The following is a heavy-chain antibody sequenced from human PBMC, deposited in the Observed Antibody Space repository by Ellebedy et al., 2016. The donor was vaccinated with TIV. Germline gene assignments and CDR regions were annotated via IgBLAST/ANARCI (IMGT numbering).Heavy chain of an antibody. CDR1: GDSISSYY. V-gene: IGHV4-38-2*02. CDR2: IYHSGST. D-gene: IGHD2-8*01. J-gene: IGHJ5*02. CDR3: ARENGP. Sequence: SETLSLXXTVSGDSISSYYWSWIRQPPGKGLEWIGSIYHSGSTFYNASLKSRVTISVDVSKNQFSLKLSSVTAADTAVYYCARENGPWGQGTLVTVSS.